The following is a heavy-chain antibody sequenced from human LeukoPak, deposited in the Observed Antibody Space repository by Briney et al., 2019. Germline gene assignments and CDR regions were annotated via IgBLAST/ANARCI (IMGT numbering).Heavy chain of an antibody. CDR3: AKGYSGYLDY. CDR2: ISYDGSNK. Sequence: PGGSLRLSCAASGFTFSSYGMHWVHQAPGKGLEWVAVISYDGSNKHYADSVKGRFTISRDNSKNTLYLQVNSLRAEDTAVYYCAKGYSGYLDYWGQGTLVTVSS. J-gene: IGHJ4*02. V-gene: IGHV3-30*18. CDR1: GFTFSSYG. D-gene: IGHD1-26*01.